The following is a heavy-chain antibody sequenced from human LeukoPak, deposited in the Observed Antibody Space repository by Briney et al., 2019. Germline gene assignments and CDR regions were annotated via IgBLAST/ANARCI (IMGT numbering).Heavy chain of an antibody. Sequence: GGSLRLSCAASGFTFSSYWMSWVRQAPGKGLEWVANIKQDGSVKYYVDSVKGRFTISRDNAKNSLYLQMNSLRAEDTAVYYCAREDIVATLGAFDIWGQGTMVTVSS. J-gene: IGHJ3*02. CDR1: GFTFSSYW. CDR3: AREDIVATLGAFDI. D-gene: IGHD5-12*01. CDR2: IKQDGSVK. V-gene: IGHV3-7*01.